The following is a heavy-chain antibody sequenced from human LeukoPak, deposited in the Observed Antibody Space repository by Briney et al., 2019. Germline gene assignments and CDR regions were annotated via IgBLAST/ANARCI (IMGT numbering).Heavy chain of an antibody. V-gene: IGHV3-21*01. Sequence: PGGSLRLSCAASGFTFSSYSMNWVRQAPGKGLEWVSSISSSSSYIYYADSVKGRFTISRDNSKNTLYLQMNSLRAEDTAVYYCAKDKGPSITMIRYFDYWGQGTLVTVSS. D-gene: IGHD3-22*01. J-gene: IGHJ4*02. CDR2: ISSSSSYI. CDR3: AKDKGPSITMIRYFDY. CDR1: GFTFSSYS.